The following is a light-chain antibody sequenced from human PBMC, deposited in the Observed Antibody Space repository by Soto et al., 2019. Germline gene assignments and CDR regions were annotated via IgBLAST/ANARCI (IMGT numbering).Light chain of an antibody. J-gene: IGLJ3*02. CDR2: DDS. CDR1: NIGSKS. CDR3: QVWDSSSDHGV. V-gene: IGLV3-21*02. Sequence: SYELTQPPSVSVAPGQTARITCGGNNIGSKSVHWYQQKPGRAPVLVVYDDSDRPSGIPERFSGSNSGNTATLTISRVEAGDEADYYCQVWDSSSDHGVFGGGTKLTVL.